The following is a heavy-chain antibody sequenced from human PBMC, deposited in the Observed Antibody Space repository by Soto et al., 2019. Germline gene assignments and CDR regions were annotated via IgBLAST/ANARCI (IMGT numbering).Heavy chain of an antibody. Sequence: SETLSLTCAVYGGSFSGYYWSWIRQPPGKGLEWIGEINHSGSTNYNPSLKSRVTISVDTSKNQFSLKLSSVTAADKAVYYCARGGPYYYYGMDVWGQGTTVTVSS. CDR2: INHSGST. J-gene: IGHJ6*02. CDR3: ARGGPYYYYGMDV. V-gene: IGHV4-34*01. CDR1: GGSFSGYY.